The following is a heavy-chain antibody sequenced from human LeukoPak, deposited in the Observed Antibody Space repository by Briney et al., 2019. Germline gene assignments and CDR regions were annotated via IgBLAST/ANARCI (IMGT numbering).Heavy chain of an antibody. D-gene: IGHD3-3*01. J-gene: IGHJ5*02. CDR2: ISDTGGRA. Sequence: GGSLRLSCAASGFSFSDSAVSWVRHSPGEGLKWVSSISDTGGRAYYADSVKGRFTITRDNSRNTVNLQMNSLRAGDTARYYCAKGGQDFDFWRFDLWGQGILVIVSS. CDR1: GFSFSDSA. CDR3: AKGGQDFDFWRFDL. V-gene: IGHV3-23*01.